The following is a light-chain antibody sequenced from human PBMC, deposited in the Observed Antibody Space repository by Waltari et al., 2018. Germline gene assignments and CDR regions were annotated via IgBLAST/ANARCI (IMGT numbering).Light chain of an antibody. CDR3: QQYGSSPRIT. V-gene: IGKV3-20*01. J-gene: IGKJ5*01. CDR1: QSVSSSY. CDR2: GAS. Sequence: EIVLTQSPGTLSLSPGERATLSCRASQSVSSSYLAWYQQNPGQAPMLLIYGASSRATGIPDRFSGSGSGTDFTLTISRLEPEDFAVYYCQQYGSSPRITFGQGTRLEIK.